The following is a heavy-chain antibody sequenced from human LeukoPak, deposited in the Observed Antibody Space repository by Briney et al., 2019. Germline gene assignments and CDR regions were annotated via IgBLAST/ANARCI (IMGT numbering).Heavy chain of an antibody. CDR1: GGSFSDFY. V-gene: IGHV4-34*01. D-gene: IGHD6-13*01. J-gene: IGHJ5*02. CDR2: IHHSGST. CDR3: ARVPYSSSWYWEDWFDP. Sequence: SETLSLTCAVHGGSFSDFYWTWIRQPPGKGLEWIGEIHHSGSTIYRPSLKSRVTMSIDTSKNQFSLKLSSVTAADTAVYYCARVPYSSSWYWEDWFDPWGQGTLVTVSS.